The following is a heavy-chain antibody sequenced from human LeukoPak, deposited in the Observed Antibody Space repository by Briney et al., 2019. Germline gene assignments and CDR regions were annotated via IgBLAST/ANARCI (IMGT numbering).Heavy chain of an antibody. V-gene: IGHV1-69*05. Sequence: SVKVSCKASGGTFSSYAISWVRQAPGQGLEWMGGIIPIFGTANYAQKFQGRVTITTDESTSTAYMELSSLRSEDTAVYYCASVTDEGFDPWGQGTLVTVSS. CDR3: ASVTDEGFDP. CDR1: GGTFSSYA. D-gene: IGHD3-16*02. J-gene: IGHJ5*02. CDR2: IIPIFGTA.